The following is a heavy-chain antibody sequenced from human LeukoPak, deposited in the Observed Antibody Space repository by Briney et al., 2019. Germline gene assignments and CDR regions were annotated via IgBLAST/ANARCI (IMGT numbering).Heavy chain of an antibody. CDR2: IYYSGST. CDR3: ARGGLDSGYSDY. Sequence: SETLSLTCTVSGGSISSGGYYWSWIRQHPGKGLEWIGYIYYSGSTYYNPSLKSRVTISVDTSKNQFSLELSSVTAADTAVYYCARGGLDSGYSDYWGQGTLVTVSS. CDR1: GGSISSGGYY. J-gene: IGHJ4*02. V-gene: IGHV4-31*03. D-gene: IGHD1-26*01.